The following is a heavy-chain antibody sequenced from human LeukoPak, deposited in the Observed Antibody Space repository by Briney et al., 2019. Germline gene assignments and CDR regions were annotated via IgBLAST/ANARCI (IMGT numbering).Heavy chain of an antibody. CDR3: ASPPMDYYDSSGYSLSDF. CDR1: GGSCSGYY. Sequence: PSETLSLTCAVYGGSCSGYYWSWIREPPGKGLEWIGEFNHSGSTNYNPPLKSRVAISVDTSKNQFSLKLSSVTAADTAVYYCASPPMDYYDSSGYSLSDFWGQGTLVTISS. CDR2: FNHSGST. D-gene: IGHD3-22*01. V-gene: IGHV4-34*01. J-gene: IGHJ4*02.